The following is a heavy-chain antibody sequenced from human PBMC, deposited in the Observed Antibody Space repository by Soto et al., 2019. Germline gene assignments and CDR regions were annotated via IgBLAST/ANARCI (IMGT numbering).Heavy chain of an antibody. D-gene: IGHD2-15*01. J-gene: IGHJ6*02. Sequence: DTLYVTCTVSGASIRSRSHHWGRLRYFSGKWLEWIGSIYHSGTTYYNPPLKSRVTISVDTSKNQFSLRLSSVTAADTAVYYCARHKDCSGGSCNAVGYYYGLDVWGQGTTVT. CDR3: ARHKDCSGGSCNAVGYYYGLDV. CDR1: GASIRSRSHH. CDR2: IYHSGTT. V-gene: IGHV4-39*01.